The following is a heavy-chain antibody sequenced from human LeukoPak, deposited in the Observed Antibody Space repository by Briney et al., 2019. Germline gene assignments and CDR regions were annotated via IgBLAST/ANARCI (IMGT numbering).Heavy chain of an antibody. Sequence: GGSLRLSCAASGSTFSLYAMNWVRQAPGKGLEWVSYINDESSDIHYAASVRGRFTISRDDARQTLYLQLSSLRVEDTAVYYCARDTFQPGLIDSWGQGTLVTVSS. CDR2: INDESSDI. CDR3: ARDTFQPGLIDS. J-gene: IGHJ4*02. V-gene: IGHV3-21*05. CDR1: GSTFSLYA. D-gene: IGHD2-2*01.